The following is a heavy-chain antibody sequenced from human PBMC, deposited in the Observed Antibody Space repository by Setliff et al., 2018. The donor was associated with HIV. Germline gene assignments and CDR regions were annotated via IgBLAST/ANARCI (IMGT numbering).Heavy chain of an antibody. Sequence: ASVKVSCKVSGYTLTELSIHWVRQAPGKGLEWMGGFDPQYDKTFYAQKFQGRVTMSEDTSTDTAYMELSSLRSEDTAVYYCATRAYDSRGYLRSRVSGAAFDIWGQGTMITVSS. CDR3: ATRAYDSRGYLRSRVSGAAFDI. V-gene: IGHV1-24*01. CDR1: GYTLTELS. J-gene: IGHJ3*02. D-gene: IGHD3-22*01. CDR2: FDPQYDKT.